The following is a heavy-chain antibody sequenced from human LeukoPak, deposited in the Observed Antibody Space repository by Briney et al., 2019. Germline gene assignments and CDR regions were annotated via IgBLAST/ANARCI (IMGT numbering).Heavy chain of an antibody. CDR2: ISGSGGST. J-gene: IGHJ4*02. CDR1: GFTFSSYA. D-gene: IGHD7-27*01. V-gene: IGHV3-23*01. Sequence: GGSLRLSCAASGFTFSSYAMSWVRQAPGKGLEWVSAISGSGGSTYYADSVKGRFTISRDNSKNTLYLQMNSLRAEDTAVYYCARSTRNWGSNDYWGQGTLVTVSS. CDR3: ARSTRNWGSNDY.